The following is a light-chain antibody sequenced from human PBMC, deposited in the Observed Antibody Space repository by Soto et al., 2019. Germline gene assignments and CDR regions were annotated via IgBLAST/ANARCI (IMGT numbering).Light chain of an antibody. J-gene: IGKJ5*01. V-gene: IGKV1-5*03. CDR3: QHRSIWPA. Sequence: DIQMTQSPSTLSASVGDRVTITCRASQSISSWLAWYQQKPGKAPNLLIYKASSLESGVPSRFSGSGSGTEFTLTISTLEPEDFAVYYCQHRSIWPAFGPGTRLEIK. CDR2: KAS. CDR1: QSISSW.